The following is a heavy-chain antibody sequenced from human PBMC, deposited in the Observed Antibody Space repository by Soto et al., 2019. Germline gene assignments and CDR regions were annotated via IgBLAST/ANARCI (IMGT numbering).Heavy chain of an antibody. J-gene: IGHJ4*02. CDR3: ASQPDYGDYFEN. D-gene: IGHD4-17*01. CDR2: FSYSGGT. V-gene: IGHV4-39*01. CDR1: GGSISSSSYY. Sequence: SETLSLTCAVSGGSISSSSYYWGWIRPPPGKGLEWIGSFSYSGGTYYNPSLKSRVTIPVDTSKNQFSLKLRSVTAADTAVYYCASQPDYGDYFENWGQGTLVTVSS.